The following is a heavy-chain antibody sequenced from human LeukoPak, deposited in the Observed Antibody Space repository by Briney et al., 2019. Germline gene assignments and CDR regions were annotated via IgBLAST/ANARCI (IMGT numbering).Heavy chain of an antibody. D-gene: IGHD2-21*02. CDR3: ARQTGIGDTLSF. CDR1: GYTFNSYT. V-gene: IGHV1-3*01. CDR2: ISDGNGDT. J-gene: IGHJ4*02. Sequence: ASVKVSCKASGYTFNSYTMHWVRQAPGQRLEWMGWISDGNGDTKYSQKFQGRITITRDISASTAYMELSSLTSEDTAVYYCARQTGIGDTLSFWGQGTLVSVSS.